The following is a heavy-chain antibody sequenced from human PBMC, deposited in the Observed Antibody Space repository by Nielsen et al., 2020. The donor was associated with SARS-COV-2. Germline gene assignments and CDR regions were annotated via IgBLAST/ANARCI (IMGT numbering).Heavy chain of an antibody. V-gene: IGHV3-11*01. CDR3: ATLGCGYRDYYGMDV. CDR1: GFIFSDYY. CDR2: ISSDASTM. J-gene: IGHJ6*02. Sequence: GGSLRLSCAASGFIFSDYYMAWIRQSPGKGLEWVSYISSDASTMNYADSVEGRFTISRDNAKNSLYLQMNSLRAEDTALYYCATLGCGYRDYYGMDVWGQGTTVTVSS. D-gene: IGHD5-12*01.